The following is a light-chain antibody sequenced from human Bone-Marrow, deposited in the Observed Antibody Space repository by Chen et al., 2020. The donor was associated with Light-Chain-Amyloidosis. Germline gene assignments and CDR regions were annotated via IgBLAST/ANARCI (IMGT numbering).Light chain of an antibody. CDR3: QQSYSTPT. J-gene: IGKJ4*01. CDR2: TAS. CDR1: QSITKF. V-gene: IGKV1-39*01. Sequence: DIQMTHSPSSLSASVGDRVTITCRASQSITKFLNWYQQKPGKGPKLLIYTASSLQSGVPSRFSGSGSGTDFSLTISSVQPEDLATYYCQQSYSTPTFGGGTKLEIK.